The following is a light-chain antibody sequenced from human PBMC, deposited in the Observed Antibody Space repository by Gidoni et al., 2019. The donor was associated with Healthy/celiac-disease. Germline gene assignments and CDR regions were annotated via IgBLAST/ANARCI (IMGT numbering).Light chain of an antibody. J-gene: IGKJ2*04. CDR2: DAS. Sequence: DIQMTQSPSSLSASVGDRVTITCQASQDISNYLNWYQQKPGKAPKLLTYDASNLETGVPSRFSGSGSGTDFTFTISSLQPEDIATYYCQQYDNLPPCSFXQXTKLEIK. CDR1: QDISNY. V-gene: IGKV1-33*01. CDR3: QQYDNLPPCS.